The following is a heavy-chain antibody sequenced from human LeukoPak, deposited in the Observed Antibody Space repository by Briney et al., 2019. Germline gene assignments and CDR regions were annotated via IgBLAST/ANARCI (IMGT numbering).Heavy chain of an antibody. CDR2: SSSSSSYI. J-gene: IGHJ4*02. Sequence: PGGSLRLSCAASGFTFSSYSMNWVRQAPGKGLEWVSSSSSSSSYIYYADSVKGRFTISRDNAKNSLYLQMNSLRAEDTAVYYCAKDWGVVTPLYYFDYWGQGTLVTVSS. CDR1: GFTFSSYS. CDR3: AKDWGVVTPLYYFDY. V-gene: IGHV3-21*01. D-gene: IGHD4-23*01.